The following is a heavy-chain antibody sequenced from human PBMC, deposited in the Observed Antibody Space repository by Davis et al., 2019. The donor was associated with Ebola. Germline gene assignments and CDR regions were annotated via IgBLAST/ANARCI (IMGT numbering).Heavy chain of an antibody. V-gene: IGHV1-8*02. J-gene: IGHJ6*02. D-gene: IGHD6-25*01. CDR3: ARGSGLAASVTYYYYHMDV. CDR2: MNPNSGTT. CDR1: GYTFSSHD. Sequence: ASVKVSCKASGYTFSSHDINWVRQAAGQGLEWMGWMNPNSGTTGHAPRFQGRVSMTWDTSINTAYVEVSSLTSDDTAVYYCARGSGLAASVTYYYYHMDVWGQGTTVTVSS.